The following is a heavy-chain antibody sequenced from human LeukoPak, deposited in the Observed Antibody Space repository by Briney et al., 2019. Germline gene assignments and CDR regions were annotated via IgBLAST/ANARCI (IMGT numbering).Heavy chain of an antibody. J-gene: IGHJ6*03. CDR2: ISAYNGNT. Sequence: GASVKVSCKASGYTFTSYGISWVRQAPGQGLEWMGWISAYNGNTNYAQKLQGRVTMTTDTSTSTAYMELRSLRSDDTAVYHCARAPIVVVPAAVLGYYYMDVWGKGTTVTVSS. D-gene: IGHD2-2*01. CDR3: ARAPIVVVPAAVLGYYYMDV. CDR1: GYTFTSYG. V-gene: IGHV1-18*01.